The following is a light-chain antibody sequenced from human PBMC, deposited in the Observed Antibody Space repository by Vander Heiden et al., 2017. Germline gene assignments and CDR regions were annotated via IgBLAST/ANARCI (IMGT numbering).Light chain of an antibody. CDR3: QQYNSHLT. CDR2: KAS. CDR1: QSVSNW. Sequence: DIQLTQSPSTLSAYVGDSVTITCRASQSVSNWLAWYQQKPGKAPKLLIYKASSLQSGVPSRFTGSGSGTEFTLTISSLQADDFATYYCQQYNSHLTFGGGTKVEIK. V-gene: IGKV1-5*03. J-gene: IGKJ4*01.